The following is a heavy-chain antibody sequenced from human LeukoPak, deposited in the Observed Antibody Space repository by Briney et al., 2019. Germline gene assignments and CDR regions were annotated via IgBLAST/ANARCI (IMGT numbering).Heavy chain of an antibody. V-gene: IGHV1-2*02. D-gene: IGHD3-9*01. J-gene: IGHJ4*02. CDR3: ARDHGYYDILTGYYPTYYFDY. Sequence: VKVSCKASGYTFTAYYMHWVRQAPGQGLEWMGWINPNSGGTNYAQKFQGRVTMTRDTSISTAYMELSRLRSDDTAVYYCARDHGYYDILTGYYPTYYFDYWGQGTLVTVSS. CDR2: INPNSGGT. CDR1: GYTFTAYY.